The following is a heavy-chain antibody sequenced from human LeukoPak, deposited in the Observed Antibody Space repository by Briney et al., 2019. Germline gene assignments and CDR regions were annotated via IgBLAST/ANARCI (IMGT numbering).Heavy chain of an antibody. CDR2: ISYDGTNT. D-gene: IGHD1-26*01. Sequence: PGGSLRLSCAASGFTFSNYGMHWVRQAPGKGLEWVAVISYDGTNTYYIDSVTGRFTTCRDNSENTLYLQMNRLRAEDTALYYCAKMISRWELPSDYWGQGALVTVSS. CDR3: AKMISRWELPSDY. J-gene: IGHJ4*02. V-gene: IGHV3-30*18. CDR1: GFTFSNYG.